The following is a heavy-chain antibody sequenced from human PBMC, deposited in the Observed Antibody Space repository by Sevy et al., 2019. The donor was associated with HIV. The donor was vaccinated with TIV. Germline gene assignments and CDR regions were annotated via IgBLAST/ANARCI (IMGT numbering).Heavy chain of an antibody. V-gene: IGHV1-2*06. J-gene: IGHJ4*02. CDR3: ARGGGYSSGWWTFDY. D-gene: IGHD6-19*01. CDR1: GYFFTGDY. Sequence: ASVKVSCKASGYFFTGDYLHWVRQTPGQGLEWMGRINLNSGGTNYAKNFQGRVTMTRDTSISTAYMELSRLRSDDTAVYYCARGGGYSSGWWTFDYWGQGTLVTVSS. CDR2: INLNSGGT.